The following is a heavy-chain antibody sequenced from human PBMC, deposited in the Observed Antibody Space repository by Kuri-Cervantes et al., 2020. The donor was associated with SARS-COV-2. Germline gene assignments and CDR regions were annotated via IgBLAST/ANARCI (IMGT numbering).Heavy chain of an antibody. D-gene: IGHD3-10*01. V-gene: IGHV1-2*04. CDR1: GYTFSGGYY. CDR3: ARGMVRGVIQYSYYGMDV. CDR2: INPNSGGT. J-gene: IGHJ6*02. Sequence: ASVQVSCKASGYTFSGGYYMYWVRQAPGQGLEWMGWINPNSGGTNYAQKFQGWVTMTRDTSISTAYMELSRLRSDDTAVYYCARGMVRGVIQYSYYGMDVWGQGTTVTVSS.